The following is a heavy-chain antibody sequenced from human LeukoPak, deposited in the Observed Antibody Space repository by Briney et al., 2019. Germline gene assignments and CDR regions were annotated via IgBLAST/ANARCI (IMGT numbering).Heavy chain of an antibody. D-gene: IGHD2-15*01. Sequence: GGSLRLSCAASGFSFSTYTMHWVRQAPGKGLEWVALLSYDGRHNYSADSVEGRFTTSRDNSEDTLYLQIITLRAVDTAVYYCARNRLRATATYMDVWAKGPRSPSPQ. CDR3: ARNRLRATATYMDV. CDR1: GFSFSTYT. CDR2: LSYDGRHN. J-gene: IGHJ6*04. V-gene: IGHV3-30*04.